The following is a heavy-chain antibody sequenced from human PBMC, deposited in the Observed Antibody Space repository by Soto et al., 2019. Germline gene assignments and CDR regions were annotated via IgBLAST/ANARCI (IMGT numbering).Heavy chain of an antibody. CDR2: ISWNSGSI. D-gene: IGHD2-15*01. J-gene: IGHJ3*02. V-gene: IGHV3-9*01. CDR1: GFTFDDYA. Sequence: EVQLVESGGDLVQPGRSLRLSCAASGFTFDDYAMHWVRLAPGKGLEWVSGISWNSGSIGYADSVKGRFTISRENAKNSLYLQMNSLPAEDTAVYYCRKDITPRYSGPDVFDMWGQGKMVTVSS. CDR3: RKDITPRYSGPDVFDM.